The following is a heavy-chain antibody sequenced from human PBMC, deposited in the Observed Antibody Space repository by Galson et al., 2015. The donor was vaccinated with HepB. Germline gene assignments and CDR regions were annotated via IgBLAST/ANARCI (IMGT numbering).Heavy chain of an antibody. Sequence: SVKVSCKASGYTFTSYGISWVRQAPGQGLEWMGWISAYNGNTNYAQKLQGRVTMTTDTSTSTAYMELRSLRSDDTAVCYCARSPHRVVPAAHNALDIWGQGTMVTVSS. CDR2: ISAYNGNT. V-gene: IGHV1-18*04. CDR1: GYTFTSYG. D-gene: IGHD2-2*01. CDR3: ARSPHRVVPAAHNALDI. J-gene: IGHJ3*02.